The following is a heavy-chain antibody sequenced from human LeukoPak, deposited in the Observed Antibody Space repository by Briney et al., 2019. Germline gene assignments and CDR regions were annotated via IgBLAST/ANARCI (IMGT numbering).Heavy chain of an antibody. V-gene: IGHV4-39*07. CDR3: ARDVIVVATGAFDI. CDR2: IYYSGST. Sequence: SETLSLTCTVSGGSISSSSYYWGWIRQPPGKGLEWIGSIYYSGSTYYNPSLKSRVTISVDTSKNQFSLKLSSVTAADTAVYYCARDVIVVATGAFDIWGQGTMVTVSS. D-gene: IGHD3-22*01. J-gene: IGHJ3*02. CDR1: GGSISSSSYY.